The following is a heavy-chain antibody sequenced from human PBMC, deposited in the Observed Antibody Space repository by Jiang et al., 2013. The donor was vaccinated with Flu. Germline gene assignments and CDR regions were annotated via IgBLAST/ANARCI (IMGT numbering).Heavy chain of an antibody. D-gene: IGHD6-13*01. V-gene: IGHV4-59*01. J-gene: IGHJ4*02. Sequence: VTCTVSGGSISSYYWSWIRQPQEGTGVDWVYLLQWEHQLQPSLKSRVTISVDTSKNQFSLKLSSVTAADTAVYYCARGQYSSSWYGEMIDYWGQGTLVTVSS. CDR2: LLQWEH. CDR1: GGSISSYY. CDR3: ARGQYSSSWYGEMIDY.